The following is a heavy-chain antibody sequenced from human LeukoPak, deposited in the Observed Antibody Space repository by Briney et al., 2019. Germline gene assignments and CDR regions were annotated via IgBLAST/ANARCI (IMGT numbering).Heavy chain of an antibody. J-gene: IGHJ6*02. D-gene: IGHD6-13*01. CDR2: ISSRGDST. Sequence: GGSLRLSCSASGFTFSTYTMFWVRQAPGKGLEYVSGISSRGDSTYYEDSVKGRFTISRDNSKNTLYLQMSSLRTEDTAVYYCVKHAAAAGHGMDVWGQGTTVTVSS. CDR3: VKHAAAAGHGMDV. V-gene: IGHV3-64D*09. CDR1: GFTFSTYT.